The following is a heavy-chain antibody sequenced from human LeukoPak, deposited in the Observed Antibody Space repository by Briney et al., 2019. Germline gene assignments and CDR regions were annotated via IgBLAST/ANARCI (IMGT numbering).Heavy chain of an antibody. CDR3: ARGKTIFGVVIGYYYGMDV. CDR1: GGSFGGYY. CDR2: INHSGST. J-gene: IGHJ6*02. D-gene: IGHD3-3*01. V-gene: IGHV4-34*01. Sequence: PSETLSLTCVVYGGSFGGYYWSWIRQPPGKGLEWIGEINHSGSTNYNPSLKSRVTISVDTSKNQFPLKLSSVTAADTAVYYCARGKTIFGVVIGYYYGMDVWGQGTTVTVSS.